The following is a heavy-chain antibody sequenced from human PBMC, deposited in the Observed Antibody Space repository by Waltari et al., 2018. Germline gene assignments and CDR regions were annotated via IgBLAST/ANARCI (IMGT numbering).Heavy chain of an antibody. CDR2: ISGSGGST. J-gene: IGHJ4*02. V-gene: IGHV3-23*01. D-gene: IGHD2-15*01. CDR1: GFTFSSHA. CDR3: AKDLGSCSGGTCYWDY. Sequence: EVQLLESGGGLVQPGGSLRLSCEASGFTFSSHAMNWVRQAPGKGLEWVSTISGSGGSTHYADSVKGRFTISRDNSKITLYLQMNSLRTEDTAVYYCAKDLGSCSGGTCYWDYWGQGTLVTVSS.